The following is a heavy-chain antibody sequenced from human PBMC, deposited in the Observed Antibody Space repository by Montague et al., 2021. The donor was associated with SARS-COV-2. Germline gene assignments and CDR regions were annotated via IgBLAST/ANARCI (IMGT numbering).Heavy chain of an antibody. D-gene: IGHD2-15*01. V-gene: IGHV3-64*04. Sequence: SLRLSCAASGFSFSDYAMHWVRQAPGKRLEYVSTVNDHGGTAYYXDPVKGRFTISRDNSKNTLYLQMNSLRAEDTAVYYCAKGSLHCSGGSCYLSATDYWGQGTLVTVSS. CDR2: VNDHGGTA. CDR1: GFSFSDYA. CDR3: AKGSLHCSGGSCYLSATDY. J-gene: IGHJ4*02.